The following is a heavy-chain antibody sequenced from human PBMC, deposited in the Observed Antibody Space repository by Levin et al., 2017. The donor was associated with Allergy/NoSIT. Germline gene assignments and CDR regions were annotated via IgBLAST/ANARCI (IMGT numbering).Heavy chain of an antibody. D-gene: IGHD5-12*01. Sequence: PGGSLRLSCTVSGGSISSYYWSWIRQPPGKGLEWIGYIYYSGSTNYNPSLKSRVTISVDTSKNQFSLKLSSVTAADTAVYYCAREGFLRSGYDSAFDIWGQGTMVTVSS. J-gene: IGHJ3*02. CDR3: AREGFLRSGYDSAFDI. V-gene: IGHV4-59*01. CDR1: GGSISSYY. CDR2: IYYSGST.